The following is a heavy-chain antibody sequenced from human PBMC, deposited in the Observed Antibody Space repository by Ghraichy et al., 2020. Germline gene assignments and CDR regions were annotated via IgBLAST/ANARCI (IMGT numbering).Heavy chain of an antibody. CDR1: GGSISSSSYY. J-gene: IGHJ4*02. CDR3: ARLSRVGAAPWVYYFDY. V-gene: IGHV4-39*01. Sequence: SETLSLTCTVSGGSISSSSYYWGWIRQPPGKGLEWIGSFYYSGSTYYNPSLKSRVTISVDTSKNQFSLKLSSVTAADTAVYYCARLSRVGAAPWVYYFDYWGQGTLVTVSS. CDR2: FYYSGST. D-gene: IGHD6-13*01.